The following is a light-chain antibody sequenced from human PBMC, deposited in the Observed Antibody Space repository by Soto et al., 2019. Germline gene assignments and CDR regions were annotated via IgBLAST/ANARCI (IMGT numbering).Light chain of an antibody. V-gene: IGKV3-20*01. CDR1: QSVSSNY. CDR3: QQYGSSPMYT. Sequence: EIVLTQSPGTLSLSPGERATLSCRASQSVSSNYLIWYQQKPGQAPRLLIYGASSRATGIPDRFSGSWSGTDFTLTISRLEPEDFALYYCQQYGSSPMYTFGQGTKLEIK. CDR2: GAS. J-gene: IGKJ2*01.